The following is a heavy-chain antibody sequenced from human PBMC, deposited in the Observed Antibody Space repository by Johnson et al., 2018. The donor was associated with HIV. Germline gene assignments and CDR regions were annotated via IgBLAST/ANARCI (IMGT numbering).Heavy chain of an antibody. V-gene: IGHV3-66*01. CDR2: IYSGGTT. Sequence: VQLVESGGGLVNPGGSLRLSCAASGFTVSSNYMSWVRQAPGKGLEWVSVIYSGGTTYYADSVKGRFTISRDTSENTVYLQMNSLRAEDTAVYYCAREALPRGLQSSFGGDFDIWGQGTMVTVSS. J-gene: IGHJ3*02. CDR1: GFTVSSNY. D-gene: IGHD4-23*01. CDR3: AREALPRGLQSSFGGDFDI.